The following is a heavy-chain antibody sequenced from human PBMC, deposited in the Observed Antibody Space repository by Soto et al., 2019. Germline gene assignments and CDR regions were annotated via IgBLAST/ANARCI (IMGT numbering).Heavy chain of an antibody. CDR1: GYTLTAYY. V-gene: IGHV1-2*02. CDR3: ARADCSGGSCYTCDN. CDR2: IHPNSGDT. J-gene: IGHJ4*02. Sequence: QVQLVQSGAEVRKPGASVKVSCKASGYTLTAYYLHWVRQAPGQGLEWVGWIHPNSGDTNYAQKFQGRVTLTRDTALSTAYMDPKRLNFNDTAIYYCARADCSGGSCYTCDNWGQGTLITVSS. D-gene: IGHD2-15*01.